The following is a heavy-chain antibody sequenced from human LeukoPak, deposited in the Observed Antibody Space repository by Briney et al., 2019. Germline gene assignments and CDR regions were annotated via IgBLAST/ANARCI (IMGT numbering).Heavy chain of an antibody. CDR1: GGSISSYY. V-gene: IGHV4-59*01. CDR2: IYYSGST. CDR3: ARGQPEEQWLVVGNWFDP. D-gene: IGHD6-19*01. Sequence: SETLSLTCTVSGGSISSYYWSWIRQPPGKGLEWIGYIYYSGSTNYNPSHKSRVTISVDTSKNQFSLKLSSVTAADTAVYYCARGQPEEQWLVVGNWFDPWGQGTLVTVSS. J-gene: IGHJ5*02.